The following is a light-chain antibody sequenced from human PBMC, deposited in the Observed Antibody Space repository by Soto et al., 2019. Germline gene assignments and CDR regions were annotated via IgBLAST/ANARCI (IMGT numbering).Light chain of an antibody. V-gene: IGKV1-39*01. J-gene: IGKJ1*01. Sequence: DLQMTQSPSSLSASVRDRVTITCRASQSITTYLNWYQQKPGKAPKLLIYAASSLQSGVPSRFSGSGSGTDFTLTISSLQPEDFATYYCQQSYTTPWTFGQGTKVEI. CDR3: QQSYTTPWT. CDR2: AAS. CDR1: QSITTY.